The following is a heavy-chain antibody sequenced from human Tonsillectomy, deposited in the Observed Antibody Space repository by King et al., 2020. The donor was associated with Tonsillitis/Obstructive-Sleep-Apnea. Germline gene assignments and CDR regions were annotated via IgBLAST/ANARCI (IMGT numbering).Heavy chain of an antibody. CDR2: ISTYNGNT. CDR3: ARAFLITVTTYSPPVNYFYGMDV. Sequence: QLVQSGAEVMQPGASLKVSCKASGYTFTDYGITWVRQAPGQGLEWMGWISTYNGNTNYAQKFEGRVTMTTDTSTSTAYMELRSLRSDDTAVYYCARAFLITVTTYSPPVNYFYGMDVWGQGTTLTVSS. CDR1: GYTFTDYG. J-gene: IGHJ6*02. V-gene: IGHV1-18*04. D-gene: IGHD4-17*01.